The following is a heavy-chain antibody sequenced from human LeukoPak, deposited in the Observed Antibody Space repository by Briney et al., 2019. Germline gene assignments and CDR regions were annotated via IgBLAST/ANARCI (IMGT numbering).Heavy chain of an antibody. CDR3: AKDWVFSSGFPYWYFDL. CDR2: ISSSSSYI. D-gene: IGHD6-19*01. V-gene: IGHV3-21*01. Sequence: GGSLRLSCAASGFTFSSYSMNWVRQAPGKGLEWVSSISSSSSYIYYADSVKGRFTISRDNAKNSLYLQMNSLRAEDTAVYYCAKDWVFSSGFPYWYFDLWGRGTLVTVSS. J-gene: IGHJ2*01. CDR1: GFTFSSYS.